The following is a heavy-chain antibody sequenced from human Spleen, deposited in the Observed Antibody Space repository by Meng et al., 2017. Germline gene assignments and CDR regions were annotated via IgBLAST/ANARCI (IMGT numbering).Heavy chain of an antibody. D-gene: IGHD6-13*01. CDR2: IDYSGST. J-gene: IGHJ4*02. CDR3: ARVLSAAAHDY. Sequence: SETLSLTCVVSGGSFSDYYWSWIRQPPGKGLEWIATIDYSGSTYYNPSLKSRLTISVDTSKNQFSLRLTSVTAADTAVYYCARVLSAAAHDYWGQGTLVTVSS. V-gene: IGHV4-34*01. CDR1: GGSFSDYY.